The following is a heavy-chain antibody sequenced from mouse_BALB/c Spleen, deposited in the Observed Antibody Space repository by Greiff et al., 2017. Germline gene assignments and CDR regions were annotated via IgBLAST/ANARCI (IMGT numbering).Heavy chain of an antibody. CDR1: GFYIKDTY. J-gene: IGHJ2*01. D-gene: IGHD2-1*01. V-gene: IGHV14-3*02. CDR2: IDPANGNT. Sequence: EVQLQQSGAELVKPGASVKLSCTASGFYIKDTYMHWVKQRPEQGLEWIGRIDPANGNTKYDPKFQGKATITADTSSNTAYLQLSSLTSEDTAVYYCARSLYGNYGYWGQGTTLTVSS. CDR3: ARSLYGNYGY.